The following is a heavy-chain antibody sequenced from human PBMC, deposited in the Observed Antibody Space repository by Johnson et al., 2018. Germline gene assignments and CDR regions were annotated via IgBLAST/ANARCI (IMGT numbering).Heavy chain of an antibody. Sequence: QVQFGEAGGGVVQPGRSMGLCCEASRFSFNRYSMHWVRQAPAKGLAWVALISYAGSNEDYVASVRGRFTISRANSSSTLFLQVNSLRLADTAVYYCAKLLMVDCTNGVCYDRDYSLLPFDFWGQGTMVTVSS. V-gene: IGHV3-30*18. CDR1: RFSFNRYS. D-gene: IGHD2-8*01. CDR2: ISYAGSNE. CDR3: AKLLMVDCTNGVCYDRDYSLLPFDF. J-gene: IGHJ3*01.